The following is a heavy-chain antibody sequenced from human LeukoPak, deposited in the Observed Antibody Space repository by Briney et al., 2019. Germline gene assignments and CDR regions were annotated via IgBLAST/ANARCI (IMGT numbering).Heavy chain of an antibody. CDR2: IKSDGSST. CDR1: GFTFSSYW. Sequence: GGSLRLSCAASGFTFSSYWMYWVRQAPGKGLVWVSRIKSDGSSTSYADSVKGRFTISRDNAKNTLYLQMNSLRAEDTAVYYCARRGAATDAFDIWGQGTMVTVSS. D-gene: IGHD1-26*01. CDR3: ARRGAATDAFDI. J-gene: IGHJ3*02. V-gene: IGHV3-74*01.